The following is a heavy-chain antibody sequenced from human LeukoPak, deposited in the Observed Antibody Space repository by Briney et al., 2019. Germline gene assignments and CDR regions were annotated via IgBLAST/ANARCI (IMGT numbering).Heavy chain of an antibody. CDR1: GFTFSSYG. J-gene: IGHJ4*02. V-gene: IGHV3-30*04. CDR3: ARGRQYRPIPGSHSKSHFDY. D-gene: IGHD5-18*01. Sequence: GRSLRLSCGASGFTFSSYGIHWVRQAPGKGLEWVAVISYDGSNRYYADSVKGRFTIPRDNSKNMLFLQMNSLRADDTAVYYCARGRQYRPIPGSHSKSHFDYWGQGTLVTVSS. CDR2: ISYDGSNR.